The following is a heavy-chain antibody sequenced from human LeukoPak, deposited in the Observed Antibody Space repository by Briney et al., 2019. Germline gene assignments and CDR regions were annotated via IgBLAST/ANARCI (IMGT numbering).Heavy chain of an antibody. D-gene: IGHD3-22*01. CDR2: ISWNSGSI. J-gene: IGHJ4*02. Sequence: GRSLRLSCAASGFTFDDYAMHWVRQAPGKGLEWVSGISWNSGSIGYADSVKGRFTISRDNAKNSLYPQMNSLRAEDTALYYCAKDKLVVAMGYYFDYWGQGTLVTVSS. CDR1: GFTFDDYA. V-gene: IGHV3-9*01. CDR3: AKDKLVVAMGYYFDY.